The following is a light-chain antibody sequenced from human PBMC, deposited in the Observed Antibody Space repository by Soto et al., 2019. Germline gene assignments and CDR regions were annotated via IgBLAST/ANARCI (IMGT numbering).Light chain of an antibody. Sequence: DIQMTHSPTTLSASVGDRVIITCRASQRMSAWLAWYQQKPGKAPKLLIYDASSLENGVPSRFSGSGSGTEFTLTISSLQPDDFATYDCQQYDTYPWTFGQGTKVDIK. V-gene: IGKV1-5*01. CDR1: QRMSAW. J-gene: IGKJ1*01. CDR2: DAS. CDR3: QQYDTYPWT.